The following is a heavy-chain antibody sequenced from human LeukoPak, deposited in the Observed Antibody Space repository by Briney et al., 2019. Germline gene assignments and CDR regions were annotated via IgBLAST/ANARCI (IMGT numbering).Heavy chain of an antibody. CDR3: ARGRGSPPRYYYYYMDV. J-gene: IGHJ6*03. V-gene: IGHV4-34*01. D-gene: IGHD1-26*01. CDR1: GGSFSGYY. CDR2: INHSGST. Sequence: SETLSLTCAVYGGSFSGYYWCWIRKPPGKGLEWIGEINHSGSTNYNPSLKSRVTISVDTSKNQFSLKLSSVTAADTAVYYCARGRGSPPRYYYYYMDVWGKGTTVTVSS.